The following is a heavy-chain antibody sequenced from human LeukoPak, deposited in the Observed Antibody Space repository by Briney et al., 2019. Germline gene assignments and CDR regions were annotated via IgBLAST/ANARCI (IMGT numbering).Heavy chain of an antibody. CDR2: IYTSRRT. D-gene: IGHD3-3*01. CDR3: ARGSITIFGVVIDYYYYYMDV. J-gene: IGHJ6*03. CDR1: GGSIRSYH. V-gene: IGHV4-4*07. Sequence: PSETLSLTCTVSGGSIRSYHWSGMRQPAGKGLEGSGRIYTSRRTNDNPSLERRVTISVDTSKNQFSLKLSSVTAADTAVYYCARGSITIFGVVIDYYYYYMDVWGKGTTVTVSS.